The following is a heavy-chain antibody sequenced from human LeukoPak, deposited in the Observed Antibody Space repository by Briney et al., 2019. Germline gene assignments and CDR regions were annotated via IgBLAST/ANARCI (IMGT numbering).Heavy chain of an antibody. CDR2: ISSSSSTI. D-gene: IGHD3-22*01. J-gene: IGHJ4*02. CDR3: ARRPDSSGYYSDF. CDR1: GFTFSSYS. V-gene: IGHV3-48*01. Sequence: PGGSLRLSCAASGFTFSSYSMNWVRQAPGKGLEWVSYISSSSSTIYYADSVKGRFTISRDNAKNSLYLQMNSLRAEDTAVYYCARRPDSSGYYSDFRGQGTLVTVSS.